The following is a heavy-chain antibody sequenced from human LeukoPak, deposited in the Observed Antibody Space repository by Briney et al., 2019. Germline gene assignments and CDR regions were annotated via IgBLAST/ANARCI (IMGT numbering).Heavy chain of an antibody. CDR1: GGTFSSYA. D-gene: IGHD3-10*01. CDR2: IIPIFGTA. CDR3: ARETRILWFGELFKPIDTKFDH. V-gene: IGHV1-69*05. J-gene: IGHJ4*02. Sequence: SVKVSCKASGGTFSSYAISWVRQAPGQGLEWMGRIIPIFGTANYAQKFQGRVTITTDESTSTAYMELSSLRSEDTAVYYCARETRILWFGELFKPIDTKFDHWGQGTLVTVSS.